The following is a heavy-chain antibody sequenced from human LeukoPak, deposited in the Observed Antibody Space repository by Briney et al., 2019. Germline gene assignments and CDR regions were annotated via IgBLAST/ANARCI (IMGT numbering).Heavy chain of an antibody. D-gene: IGHD2-2*01. Sequence: GGSLRLSCAASGFTFSDYYMSWIRQAPGKGLEWVSYISSSGRTIYYADSVKGRFTISRDNAKNSLYLQMNSLRAEDTAVYYCARLPAAMPMIYYFDYWGQGTLVTVSS. CDR2: ISSSGRTI. J-gene: IGHJ4*02. CDR3: ARLPAAMPMIYYFDY. V-gene: IGHV3-11*01. CDR1: GFTFSDYY.